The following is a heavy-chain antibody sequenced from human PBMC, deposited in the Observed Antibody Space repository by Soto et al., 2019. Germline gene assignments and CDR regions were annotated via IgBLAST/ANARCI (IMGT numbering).Heavy chain of an antibody. J-gene: IGHJ4*02. V-gene: IGHV3-30-3*01. CDR3: AREVEYTSAFGISSSFDY. D-gene: IGHD6-19*01. Sequence: VQLLESGGGLVQPGGSLRLSCGASGFTLSSYAIHWVRQAPGKGLEWVTVISKGGSNLYFADSVKGRFTISRDNSKNTLYLQMNSLRSEDTAVYYCAREVEYTSAFGISSSFDYWGQGTLVTVSS. CDR1: GFTLSSYA. CDR2: ISKGGSNL.